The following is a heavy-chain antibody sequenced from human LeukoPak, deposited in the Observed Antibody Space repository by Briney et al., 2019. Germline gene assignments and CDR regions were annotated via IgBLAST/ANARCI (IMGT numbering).Heavy chain of an antibody. J-gene: IGHJ4*02. Sequence: QSGGSLRLSRAASGFTFSSYAMSWVRQAPGKGLEWVSAISGSGGSTYYADSVKGRFTISRDNSKNTLYLQMNSLRAEDTAVYYCANLRTFGGVIVRGDYFDYWGQGTLVTVSS. V-gene: IGHV3-23*01. D-gene: IGHD3-16*02. CDR2: ISGSGGST. CDR1: GFTFSSYA. CDR3: ANLRTFGGVIVRGDYFDY.